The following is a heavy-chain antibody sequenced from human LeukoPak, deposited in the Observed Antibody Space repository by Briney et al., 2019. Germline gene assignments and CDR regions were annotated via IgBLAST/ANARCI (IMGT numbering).Heavy chain of an antibody. CDR2: ISSSGSTI. D-gene: IGHD3-3*01. V-gene: IGHV3-48*04. Sequence: QAGGSLRLSCAASGFTFSTYSMNWVRQAPGKGLEWVSYISSSGSTIYYADSVKGRFTISRDNAKNSLYLQMNSLRAEDTAVYYCARGLTIFGVVTPLFDYWGQGTLVTVSS. CDR3: ARGLTIFGVVTPLFDY. J-gene: IGHJ4*02. CDR1: GFTFSTYS.